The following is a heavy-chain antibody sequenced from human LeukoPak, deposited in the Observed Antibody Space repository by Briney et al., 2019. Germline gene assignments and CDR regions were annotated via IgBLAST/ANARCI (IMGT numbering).Heavy chain of an antibody. CDR2: MSAYNGNT. V-gene: IGHV1-18*01. J-gene: IGHJ5*02. D-gene: IGHD6-19*01. Sequence: ASVKVSCKASGYTFTSYGISWVRQAPGQGLEWMGWMSAYNGNTNYAQKLQGRVTMTTDTSTTTAYMELRSLRSDDTAFYYCARDPSNTSGWKTWFDTWGQGTLVTVSS. CDR1: GYTFTSYG. CDR3: ARDPSNTSGWKTWFDT.